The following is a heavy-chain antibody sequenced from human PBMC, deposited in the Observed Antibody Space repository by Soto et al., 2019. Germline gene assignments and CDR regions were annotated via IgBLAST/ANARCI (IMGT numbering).Heavy chain of an antibody. CDR2: LRGDART. J-gene: IGHJ4*02. D-gene: IGHD2-8*02. CDR3: VKWHTSNLDSLPCTGFDF. Sequence: CVWLRLSGVRSAFTFSDAVIPWGRQAPGKCLEWRSVLRGDARTGYALSVTGRLSISRDNSKKSLYLYRRRLRAEDAAAYYRVKWHTSNLDSLPCTGFDFWGQRTQVTVSS. CDR1: AFTFSDAV. V-gene: IGHV3-23*01.